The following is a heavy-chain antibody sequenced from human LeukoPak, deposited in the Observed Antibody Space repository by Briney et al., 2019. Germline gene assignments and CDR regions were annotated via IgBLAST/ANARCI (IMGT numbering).Heavy chain of an antibody. V-gene: IGHV4-61*05. Sequence: SETLSLTCTVSGGPISSSSHFWGWIRQPPGKGLEWIGYIYYSGSTYYNPSLKSRVTISVDTSKNQFSLKLSSVTAADTAVYYCARRVTTAGWFDPWGQGTLVTVSS. CDR2: IYYSGST. CDR1: GGPISSSSHF. CDR3: ARRVTTAGWFDP. D-gene: IGHD4-17*01. J-gene: IGHJ5*02.